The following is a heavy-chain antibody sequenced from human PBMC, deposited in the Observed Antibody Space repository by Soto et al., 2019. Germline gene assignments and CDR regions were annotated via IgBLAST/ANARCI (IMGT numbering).Heavy chain of an antibody. Sequence: VQLLGSGPGLLKPSQTLSLTCTVSGASVNTGDYYWSYIRQPPGKGLEWLGYIFYSGDTYYNPSLKSRATISLNTSRNQFSLTLTSVTDADTALYYCVGTGTTDDFWGQGTLVTVSS. V-gene: IGHV4-30-4*01. CDR1: GASVNTGDYY. J-gene: IGHJ1*01. D-gene: IGHD1-7*01. CDR3: VGTGTTDDF. CDR2: IFYSGDT.